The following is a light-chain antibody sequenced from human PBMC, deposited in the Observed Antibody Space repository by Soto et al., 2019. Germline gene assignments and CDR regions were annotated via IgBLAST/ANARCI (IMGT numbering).Light chain of an antibody. CDR1: RSDVGGDNY. CDR3: SSYTSSSTLGYV. J-gene: IGLJ1*01. Sequence: QSVLTQPASVSGSPGQSITISCTGTRSDVGGDNYVSWYQQHPGKAPKLMIYEVSNRPSGVSNRFSGSKSGNTASLTISGLQAEDEADYYCSSYTSSSTLGYVFGTGTKLTV. V-gene: IGLV2-14*01. CDR2: EVS.